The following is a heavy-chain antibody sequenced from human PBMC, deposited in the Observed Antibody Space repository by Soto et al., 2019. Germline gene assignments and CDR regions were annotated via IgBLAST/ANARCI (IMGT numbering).Heavy chain of an antibody. CDR3: ARDWSPGIADY. CDR2: IKQDGSEK. J-gene: IGHJ4*02. CDR1: GFTFSSYW. Sequence: GGSLRLSCAASGFTFSSYWMSCVRQAPGKGLEWVANIKQDGSEKYYVDSVKGRSTISRDNAKNSLYLQMNSLRAEDTAVYYCARDWSPGIADYWGQGTLVTVSS. V-gene: IGHV3-7*05. D-gene: IGHD6-13*01.